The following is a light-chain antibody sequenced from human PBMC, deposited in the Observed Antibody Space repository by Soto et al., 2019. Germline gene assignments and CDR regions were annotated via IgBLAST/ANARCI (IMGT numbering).Light chain of an antibody. Sequence: QSALTPPASVSGSPGQSITISCTGTSSDVGGYNYVSLYQQHPGKAPKLMIYDVSNRPSGVSNRFSGSKSGNTASLTISGLQAEDEADYYCSSYTSSSTLAFGTGTKVTV. J-gene: IGLJ1*01. CDR2: DVS. V-gene: IGLV2-14*01. CDR1: SSDVGGYNY. CDR3: SSYTSSSTLA.